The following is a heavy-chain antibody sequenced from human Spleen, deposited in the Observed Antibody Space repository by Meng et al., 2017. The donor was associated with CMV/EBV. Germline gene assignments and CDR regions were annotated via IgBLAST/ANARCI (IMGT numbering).Heavy chain of an antibody. CDR2: ISYDGSNK. J-gene: IGHJ4*02. V-gene: IGHV3-30-3*01. CDR1: GFTFSSYA. D-gene: IGHD6-13*01. CDR3: ARDEQPRY. Sequence: QVQLVGSGGGLVKPGGSLRLSCAASGFTFSSYAMHWVRQAPGKGLEWVAVISYDGSNKYYADSVKGRFTISRDNSKNTLYLQMNSLRAEDTAVYYCARDEQPRYWGQGTLVTVSS.